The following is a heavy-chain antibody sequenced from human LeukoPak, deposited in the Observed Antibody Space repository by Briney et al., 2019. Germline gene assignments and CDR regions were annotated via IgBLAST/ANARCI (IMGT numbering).Heavy chain of an antibody. J-gene: IGHJ5*02. CDR3: AILGAAGGS. CDR2: IYPGDSDT. V-gene: IGHV5-51*01. CDR1: GYSFTSYW. Sequence: GESLKISCKGSGYSFTSYWIGWVRQMPGKGLEWMGIIYPGDSDTRYSPSFQGQVTISADKSISTAYMELSSLRSEDTAVYYCAILGAAGGSWGQGTLVTVSS. D-gene: IGHD4/OR15-4a*01.